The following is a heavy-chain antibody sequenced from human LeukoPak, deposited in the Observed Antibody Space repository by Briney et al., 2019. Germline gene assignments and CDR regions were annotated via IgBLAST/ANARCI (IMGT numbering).Heavy chain of an antibody. V-gene: IGHV3-72*01. CDR2: IGNKVNSYTA. Sequence: GESLKLSCAASGFTFSDHYMDWVRQAPGKGLEWVGRIGNKVNSYTAEYAASVKGRFTISRDDSKNSLYLQMNSLKTEDTAVYYCARGRFNFDYWGQGTLVTVSS. CDR1: GFTFSDHY. J-gene: IGHJ4*02. CDR3: ARGRFNFDY. D-gene: IGHD1-14*01.